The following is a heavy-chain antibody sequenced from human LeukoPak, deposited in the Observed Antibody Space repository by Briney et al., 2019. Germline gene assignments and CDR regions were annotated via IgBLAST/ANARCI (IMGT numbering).Heavy chain of an antibody. CDR3: AREESGDYFDY. V-gene: IGHV1-46*01. J-gene: IGHJ4*02. CDR1: GYTFTSCY. CDR2: INPSGGST. D-gene: IGHD3-10*01. Sequence: ASVKVSCKASGYTFTSCYMHWVRQAPGQGLEWMGIINPSGGSTSYAQKFQGRVTMTRDTSTSTVYMELSSLRSEDTAVYYCAREESGDYFDYWAQGTLVTVSS.